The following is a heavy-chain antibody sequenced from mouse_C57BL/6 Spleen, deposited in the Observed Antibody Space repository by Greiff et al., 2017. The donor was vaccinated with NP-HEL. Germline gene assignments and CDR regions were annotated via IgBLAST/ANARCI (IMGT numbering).Heavy chain of an antibody. J-gene: IGHJ2*01. CDR3: ARKGENYCDY. Sequence: VQLQQSGPGLVAPSQSLSITCTVSGFSLTSYAISWVRQPPGKGLEWHGVIWTGGGTNYNSALKSRLSISKDNSKSQVFLKMNSLQTDDTARYYCARKGENYCDYWGQGTTLTVSS. CDR2: IWTGGGT. V-gene: IGHV2-9-1*01. CDR1: GFSLTSYA.